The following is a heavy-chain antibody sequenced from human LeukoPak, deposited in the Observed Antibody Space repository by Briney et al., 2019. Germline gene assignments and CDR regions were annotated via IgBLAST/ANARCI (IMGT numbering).Heavy chain of an antibody. D-gene: IGHD3-16*02. J-gene: IGHJ3*02. Sequence: SETLSLTCAVYGGSFSGYYWSWIRQPPGKGLEWIGEINHSGSTNYNPSLKSRVTISVDTSKNQFSLKQSSVTAADTAVYYCARTPYDYVWGSYRPDAFDIWGQGTMVTVSS. CDR2: INHSGST. CDR3: ARTPYDYVWGSYRPDAFDI. CDR1: GGSFSGYY. V-gene: IGHV4-34*01.